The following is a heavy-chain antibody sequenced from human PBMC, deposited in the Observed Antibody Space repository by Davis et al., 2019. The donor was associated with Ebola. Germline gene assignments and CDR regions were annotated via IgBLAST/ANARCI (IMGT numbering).Heavy chain of an antibody. D-gene: IGHD2-2*01. J-gene: IGHJ4*02. V-gene: IGHV3-7*01. CDR3: AGDGVAAASDY. CDR2: IKQDGSEK. CDR1: GFTFSRDW. Sequence: GESLKISCVGSGFTFSRDWMTWLRQTPGKGLEWVANIKQDGSEKYYVDSVKGRFTISRDNAKNSLFLQMNSLRVEDTAMYYCAGDGVAAASDYWGQGTMATVSS.